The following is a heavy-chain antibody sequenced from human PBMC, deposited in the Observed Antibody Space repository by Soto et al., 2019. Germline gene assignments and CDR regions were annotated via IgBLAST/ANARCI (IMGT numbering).Heavy chain of an antibody. D-gene: IGHD6-13*01. J-gene: IGHJ5*02. CDR3: ARSIAAAATGWFDP. V-gene: IGHV3-33*01. CDR1: GFTFSSYG. Sequence: GSLRLSCAASGFTFSSYGMHWVRQAPGKGLEWVAVIWYDGSNKYYADSVKGRFTISRDNSKNTLYLQMNSLRAEDTAVYYCARSIAAAATGWFDPWGQGTLVTVSS. CDR2: IWYDGSNK.